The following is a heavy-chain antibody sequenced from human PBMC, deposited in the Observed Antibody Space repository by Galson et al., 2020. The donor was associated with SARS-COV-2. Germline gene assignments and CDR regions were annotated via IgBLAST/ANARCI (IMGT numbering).Heavy chain of an antibody. V-gene: IGHV3-23*01. CDR1: GFTFTAYA. CDR3: AKNNWATGDAFDF. CDR2: ISGSGPNS. Sequence: AGSLRLSCAASGFTFTAYAMSWVRQAPGKGLEWVSAISGSGPNSYYADSVKGRFTLSRDSFRNTLYLQMNSLRPEDTAVYYCAKNNWATGDAFDFWGQGTMVTVSS. D-gene: IGHD1-20*01. J-gene: IGHJ3*01.